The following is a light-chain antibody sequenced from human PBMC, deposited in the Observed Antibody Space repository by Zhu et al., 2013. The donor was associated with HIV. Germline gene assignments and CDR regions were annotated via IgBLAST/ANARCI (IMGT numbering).Light chain of an antibody. CDR1: QSLLYSNGYNY. J-gene: IGKJ4*01. CDR2: LGS. V-gene: IGKV2-28*01. CDR3: MQALQTPRT. Sequence: DIVMTQSPLSLPVTPGEPASISCRSSQSLLYSNGYNYLDWYLQKPGHSPQVLIYLGSNRASGVPDRFSGSGSATDFTLKISRVEAEDVGVYYCMQALQTPRTFGGGTKVEIK.